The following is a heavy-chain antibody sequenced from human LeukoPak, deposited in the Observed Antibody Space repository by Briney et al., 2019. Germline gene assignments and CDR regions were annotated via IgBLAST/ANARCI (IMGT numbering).Heavy chain of an antibody. CDR2: ISWNSGSI. V-gene: IGHV3-9*01. J-gene: IGHJ6*03. CDR1: GFTFDDYA. CDR3: AKGYTIFGVVIMSYMDV. Sequence: GRSLRLSCAASGFTFDDYAMHWVRQAPGKGLEWVSGISWNSGSIGYADSVKGRFTISRDNAKNSLYLQMNSLRAEDTALYYCAKGYTIFGVVIMSYMDVWGKGTTVTVCS. D-gene: IGHD3-3*01.